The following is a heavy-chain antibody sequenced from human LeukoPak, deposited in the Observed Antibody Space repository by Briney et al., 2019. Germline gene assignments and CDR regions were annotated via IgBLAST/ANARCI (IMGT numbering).Heavy chain of an antibody. CDR3: ARVIAVAGSTVDY. Sequence: ASVKVSCKASGYTFTNYGISWVRQAPGQGLEWMGWISAYSGNTNYAQKLPGRVTMTTDTSTSTAYMELRSLRSDDTAVYYCARVIAVAGSTVDYWGQGTLVTVSS. V-gene: IGHV1-18*01. CDR2: ISAYSGNT. CDR1: GYTFTNYG. D-gene: IGHD6-19*01. J-gene: IGHJ4*02.